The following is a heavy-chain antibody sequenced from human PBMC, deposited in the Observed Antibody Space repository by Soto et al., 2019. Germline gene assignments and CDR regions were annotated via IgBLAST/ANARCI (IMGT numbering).Heavy chain of an antibody. D-gene: IGHD3-16*01. Sequence: GGSLRLSCEGSGFYFSDYSMCWVRQAPGKGLEWLSYISITSSTMYYSSSVRGPFTTYRDNAKNTLNLQMDSLRDEDTAVYYCVRESRASDHNYGFFYYYGMDVWGQGTTVTVSS. CDR3: VRESRASDHNYGFFYYYGMDV. CDR2: ISITSSTM. J-gene: IGHJ6*02. V-gene: IGHV3-48*02. CDR1: GFYFSDYS.